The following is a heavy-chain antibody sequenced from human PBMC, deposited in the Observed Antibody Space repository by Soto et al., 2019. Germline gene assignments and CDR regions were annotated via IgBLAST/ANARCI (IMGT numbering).Heavy chain of an antibody. J-gene: IGHJ4*02. V-gene: IGHV2-5*02. CDR2: IYWDDDK. CDR3: TRSRGPLDY. D-gene: IGHD3-10*01. CDR1: GFSLTSSGVG. Sequence: QITLKESGPTLVKPTQPLTLTCTCSGFSLTSSGVGVGWIRQAPGKVLEHLALIYWDDDKRYSPSLKSRLTITKDISENQVVLTMTNMDPMDTGTYYCTRSRGPLDYWGQGAQVTVSS.